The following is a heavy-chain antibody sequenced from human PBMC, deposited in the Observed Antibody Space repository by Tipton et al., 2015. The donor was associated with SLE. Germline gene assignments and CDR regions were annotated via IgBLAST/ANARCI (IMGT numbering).Heavy chain of an antibody. Sequence: SLRLSCAASGFSFSSYSINWVRQAPGKGLEWVSSISSTSTYIYYADSVKGRFTISRDNAKNSLYLQMNSLRAEDTAVYYCASLIAVAGTNYWGQGTLVTVSS. CDR1: GFSFSSYS. CDR2: ISSTSTYI. D-gene: IGHD6-19*01. V-gene: IGHV3-21*01. J-gene: IGHJ4*02. CDR3: ASLIAVAGTNY.